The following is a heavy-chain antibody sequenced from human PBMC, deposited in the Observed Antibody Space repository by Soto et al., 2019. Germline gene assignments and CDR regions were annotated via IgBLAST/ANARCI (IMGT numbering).Heavy chain of an antibody. V-gene: IGHV3-30*18. Sequence: GGSLRLSCAASGFTFSSYGMHWVRPAPGKGLEWVAVISYDGSNKYYADSVKGRFTISRDNSKNALYLQMNSLRAEETAVYYCAKDYYGDYGHTPDCWGQGTLVTVSS. J-gene: IGHJ4*02. CDR3: AKDYYGDYGHTPDC. CDR1: GFTFSSYG. D-gene: IGHD4-17*01. CDR2: ISYDGSNK.